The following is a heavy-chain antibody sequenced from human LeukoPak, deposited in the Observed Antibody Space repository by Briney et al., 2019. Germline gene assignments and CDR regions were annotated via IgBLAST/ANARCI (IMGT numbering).Heavy chain of an antibody. D-gene: IGHD3-16*02. CDR3: ASSRLRLGELSGAFDI. CDR2: INHSGST. V-gene: IGHV4-34*01. J-gene: IGHJ3*02. CDR1: GGSFSGYH. Sequence: SETLSLTCAVYGGSFSGYHWNRIRQSPGKGLEWIGEINHSGSTNYNPSLKSRVTISVDTSKNQFSLKLSSVTAADTAVYYCASSRLRLGELSGAFDIWGQGTMVTVSS.